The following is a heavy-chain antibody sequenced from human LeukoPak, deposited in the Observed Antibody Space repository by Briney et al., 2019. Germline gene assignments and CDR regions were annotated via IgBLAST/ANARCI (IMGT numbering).Heavy chain of an antibody. CDR3: VSPPSSTWNY. Sequence: GGPLRLSCAASGFAFSRYTMNWVRQAPGKGLEWVSSISTSSSYIYYADSLKGRFTVSRDNAKNSLYLQMNSLRAEDTAVYYCVSPPSSTWNYWGQGTLVTVSS. J-gene: IGHJ4*02. CDR2: ISTSSSYI. V-gene: IGHV3-21*01. D-gene: IGHD6-13*01. CDR1: GFAFSRYT.